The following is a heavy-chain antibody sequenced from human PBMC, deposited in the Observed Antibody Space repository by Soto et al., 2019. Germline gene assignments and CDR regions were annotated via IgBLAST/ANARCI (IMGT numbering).Heavy chain of an antibody. CDR1: GFTFSDHY. Sequence: EVQLVESGGGLVQPGGSLRLSCAASGFTFSDHYMDWVRQAPGKGLEWVGRTRNKANSYTTEYAASVKGRFTISRDDSKNSLYLQMNSLKTEDTAVYYCAGSTTGTTGDAFDIWGQGTMVTVSS. CDR3: AGSTTGTTGDAFDI. J-gene: IGHJ3*02. D-gene: IGHD1-1*01. V-gene: IGHV3-72*01. CDR2: TRNKANSYTT.